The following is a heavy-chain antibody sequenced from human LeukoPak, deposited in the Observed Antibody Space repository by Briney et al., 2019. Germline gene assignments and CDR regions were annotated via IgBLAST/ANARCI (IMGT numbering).Heavy chain of an antibody. V-gene: IGHV4-31*03. J-gene: IGHJ3*02. CDR3: ATYGGDAFDI. D-gene: IGHD4-23*01. CDR2: VYYSGGT. Sequence: SQTPSLTCTVSGGSISSGGYYWSWIRQHPGKGLEWIGYVYYSGGTYYNPSLESRVTISVDTSKNQFSLKLSSVTAADTAVYYCATYGGDAFDIWGQGTMVTVSS. CDR1: GGSISSGGYY.